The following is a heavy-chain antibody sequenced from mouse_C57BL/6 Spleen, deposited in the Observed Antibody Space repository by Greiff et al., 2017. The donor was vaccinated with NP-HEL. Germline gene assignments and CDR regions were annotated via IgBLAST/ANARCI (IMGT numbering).Heavy chain of an antibody. D-gene: IGHD1-1*01. Sequence: QVQLQQPGAELVRPGSSVKLSCKASGYTFTSYWMDWVKQRPGQGLEWIGNIYPSDSETHYNQKFKDKATLTVDKSSSTAYMQLSSLTSEDSAVYYCARHGSSSYYYAMDYWGQGTSVTVSS. CDR1: GYTFTSYW. V-gene: IGHV1-61*01. CDR3: ARHGSSSYYYAMDY. CDR2: IYPSDSET. J-gene: IGHJ4*01.